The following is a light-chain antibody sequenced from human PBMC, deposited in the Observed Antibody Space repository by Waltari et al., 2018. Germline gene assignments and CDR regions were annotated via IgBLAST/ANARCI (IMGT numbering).Light chain of an antibody. CDR2: EGS. CDR1: SSDFGSYNL. CDR3: CSYAIRSVV. J-gene: IGLJ2*01. Sequence: QSALTQPASVSGSPGQSITISCTGSSSDFGSYNLVSWYQHHPGKAPKLMIYEGSKRPSGVSSRFSGSKSGNTASLTISGLQAEDEADYYCCSYAIRSVVFGRGTKVTVL. V-gene: IGLV2-23*01.